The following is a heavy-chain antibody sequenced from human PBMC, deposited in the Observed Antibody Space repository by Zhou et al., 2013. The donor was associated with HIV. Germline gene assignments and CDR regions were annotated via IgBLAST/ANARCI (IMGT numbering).Heavy chain of an antibody. CDR3: AATGANYDFWSGTNYYYMDV. J-gene: IGHJ6*03. CDR1: GYTFTSYY. CDR2: INPSGGST. V-gene: IGHV1-46*01. Sequence: QVQLVQSGAEVKKPGASVKVSCKASGYTFTSYYMHWVRQAPGQGLEWMGIINPSGGSTSYAQKFQGRVTMTRDTSTSTVYMELSSLRSEDTAVYYCAATGANYDFWSGTNYYYMDVWGKGTTVTVSS. D-gene: IGHD3-3*01.